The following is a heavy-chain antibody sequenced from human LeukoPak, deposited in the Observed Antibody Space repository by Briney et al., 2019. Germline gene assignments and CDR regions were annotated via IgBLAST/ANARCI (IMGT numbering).Heavy chain of an antibody. CDR2: ISGSGGST. J-gene: IGHJ4*02. Sequence: GGSLRLSCAASGFTFSSYAMSWVRQAPGKGLEWVSAISGSGGSTYYADSVKGRFTISRDNSKNTLYPQMNSLRAEDTAVYYCAKDMEAVFGVVIDYWGQGTLVTVSS. CDR3: AKDMEAVFGVVIDY. D-gene: IGHD3-3*01. CDR1: GFTFSSYA. V-gene: IGHV3-23*01.